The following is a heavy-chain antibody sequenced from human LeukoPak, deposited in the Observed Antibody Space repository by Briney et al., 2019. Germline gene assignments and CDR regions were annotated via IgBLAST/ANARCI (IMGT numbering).Heavy chain of an antibody. CDR3: AKGTTGYYIPDH. CDR1: GFTFSSYG. V-gene: IGHV3-30*18. Sequence: PGRSLRLSCAASGFTFSSYGMHWVRQAPGKGLEWVAVISYDGSNKYYADSVKGRFTISRDNSKNTLYLQMNSLRAEDTAVYYCAKGTTGYYIPDHWGQGTLVTVSS. CDR2: ISYDGSNK. D-gene: IGHD3-9*01. J-gene: IGHJ4*02.